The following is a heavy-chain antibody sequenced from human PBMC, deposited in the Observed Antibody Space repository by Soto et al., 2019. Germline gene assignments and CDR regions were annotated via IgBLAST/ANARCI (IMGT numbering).Heavy chain of an antibody. Sequence: QVQLVESGGGVVQPGRSLRLSCAASGFTFSSYGMHWVRQAPGKGLEWVAVISYDGSNKYYADSVKGRFTISRDNSKNTLYLQMNSLRAEDTAVYYCAKDLTTGEGTCDDWGQGTLVTVSS. J-gene: IGHJ4*02. V-gene: IGHV3-30*18. CDR2: ISYDGSNK. CDR3: AKDLTTGEGTCDD. D-gene: IGHD3-10*01. CDR1: GFTFSSYG.